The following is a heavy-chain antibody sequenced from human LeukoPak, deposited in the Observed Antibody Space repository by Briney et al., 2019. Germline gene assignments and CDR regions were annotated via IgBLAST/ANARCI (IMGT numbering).Heavy chain of an antibody. CDR2: ISGSGGGGT. CDR3: AKAGGDIVVVVASYYYYYGMDV. J-gene: IGHJ6*04. CDR1: GFIFTTYA. V-gene: IGHV3-23*01. Sequence: PGGSLRLSCTASGFIFTTYAMSWVRQAPGKGLEWVSFISGSGGGGTYYADSVEGRFTISRDNSKNTLYLQMNSLRAEDTAVYYCAKAGGDIVVVVASYYYYYGMDVWGKGTTVTVSS. D-gene: IGHD2-15*01.